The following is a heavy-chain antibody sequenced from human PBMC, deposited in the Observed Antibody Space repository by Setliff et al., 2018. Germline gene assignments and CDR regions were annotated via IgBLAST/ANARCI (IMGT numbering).Heavy chain of an antibody. CDR3: ARNWATAQHYYSGMDV. D-gene: IGHD2-21*02. CDR1: GFSLSNHG. Sequence: PGGSLRLSCAASGFSLSNHGMNWVRQAPGKGLEWVANIKQDGSEKYYVDSVKGRFTISRDNSENTLYLQMNSLRAEDTAVYYCARNWATAQHYYSGMDV. V-gene: IGHV3-7*01. J-gene: IGHJ6*01. CDR2: IKQDGSEK.